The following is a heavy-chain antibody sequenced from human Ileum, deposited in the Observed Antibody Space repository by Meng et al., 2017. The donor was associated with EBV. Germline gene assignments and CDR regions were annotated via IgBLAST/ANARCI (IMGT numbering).Heavy chain of an antibody. Sequence: LESGGGLVQPGGSLRLSCAASGFRFNIYDMYWVRQAPGRGLEWVSGISGSGRTTYYADSVKGRFSISRDNSGNTVYLQMNSLRADDTAVYYCSNLPYSYWGQGTLVTVSS. CDR2: ISGSGRTT. V-gene: IGHV3-23*01. J-gene: IGHJ4*02. CDR3: SNLPYSY. D-gene: IGHD4-11*01. CDR1: GFRFNIYD.